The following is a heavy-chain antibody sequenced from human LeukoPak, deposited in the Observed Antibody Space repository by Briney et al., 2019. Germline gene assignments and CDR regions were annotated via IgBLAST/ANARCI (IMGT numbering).Heavy chain of an antibody. CDR1: GFTFSSYG. Sequence: GGSLRLSCAASGFTFSSYGMHWVRQAPGKGLEWVAVISYDGSNKYYADSVKGRFTISRDNSKNTLYLQMKSLRAEDTAVYYCAKDSGDYGDYEPGYFDYWGQGTLVTVSS. CDR2: ISYDGSNK. CDR3: AKDSGDYGDYEPGYFDY. J-gene: IGHJ4*02. D-gene: IGHD4-17*01. V-gene: IGHV3-30*18.